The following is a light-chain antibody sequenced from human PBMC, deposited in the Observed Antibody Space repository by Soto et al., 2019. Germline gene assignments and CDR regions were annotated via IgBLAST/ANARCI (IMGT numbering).Light chain of an antibody. CDR1: QTISSW. Sequence: IQMTKSASTLSGSVGDRVTITCRASQTISSWLAWYQQKPGKAPKLLIYKASTLKSGVPSRFSGSGSGTEFTLTISSLQPDDFAPYYCQHYNSYSEAFGQGTKVDIK. J-gene: IGKJ1*01. CDR2: KAS. V-gene: IGKV1-5*03. CDR3: QHYNSYSEA.